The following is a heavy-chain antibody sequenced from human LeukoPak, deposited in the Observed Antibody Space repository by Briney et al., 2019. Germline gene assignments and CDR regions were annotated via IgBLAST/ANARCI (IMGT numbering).Heavy chain of an antibody. CDR1: GFTFSSYG. J-gene: IGHJ4*02. V-gene: IGHV3-30*03. Sequence: GGSLRLSCAASGFTFSSYGMHWVRQAPGKGLEWVAVISYDGSNKYYADSVKGRFTISRDNSKNTLYLQMNSLRAEDTAVYYCARIGPGSHFDHWGQGTLVTVSS. CDR3: ARIGPGSHFDH. D-gene: IGHD1-26*01. CDR2: ISYDGSNK.